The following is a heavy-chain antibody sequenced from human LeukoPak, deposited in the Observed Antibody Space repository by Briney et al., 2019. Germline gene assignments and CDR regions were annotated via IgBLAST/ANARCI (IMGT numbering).Heavy chain of an antibody. V-gene: IGHV4-59*01. J-gene: IGHJ4*02. CDR3: ARVPQLLWFGAPGYFDY. CDR1: GGSFSGYY. D-gene: IGHD3-10*01. Sequence: SETLSLTCAVYGGSFSGYYWSWIRQPPGKGLEWIGYIYYSGSTNYNPSLKSRVTISVDTSKNQFSLKLSSVTAADTAVYYCARVPQLLWFGAPGYFDYWGQGTLVTVSS. CDR2: IYYSGST.